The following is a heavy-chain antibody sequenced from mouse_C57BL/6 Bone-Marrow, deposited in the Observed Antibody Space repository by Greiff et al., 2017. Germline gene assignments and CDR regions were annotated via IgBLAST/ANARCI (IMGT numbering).Heavy chain of an antibody. CDR1: GFNIKDYY. J-gene: IGHJ3*01. V-gene: IGHV14-4*01. CDR2: IDPENGDT. D-gene: IGHD1-1*01. Sequence: VQLQQSGAELVRPGASVKLSCTASGFNIKDYYMHWVKQRPEQGLEWIGWIDPENGDTEYASNFQGKATITADTSSNTAYLQLSSLTSEDTAVYYCTALFYYYGERFAYWGQGTLVTVSS. CDR3: TALFYYYGERFAY.